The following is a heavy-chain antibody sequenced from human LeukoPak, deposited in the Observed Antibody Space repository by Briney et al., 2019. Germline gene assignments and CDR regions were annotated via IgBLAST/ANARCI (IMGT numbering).Heavy chain of an antibody. Sequence: ASVKVSCKASGYTFPSYGISWVRRAPEQGLECMGWIRVYNGKTNYTQKLQGRVTMTTATSTNTAFIELRSLRSDDTAVYYCARGEYDILTGYYDWWGQGTLVTASS. CDR1: GYTFPSYG. CDR3: ARGEYDILTGYYDW. CDR2: IRVYNGKT. V-gene: IGHV1-18*01. D-gene: IGHD3-9*01. J-gene: IGHJ4*02.